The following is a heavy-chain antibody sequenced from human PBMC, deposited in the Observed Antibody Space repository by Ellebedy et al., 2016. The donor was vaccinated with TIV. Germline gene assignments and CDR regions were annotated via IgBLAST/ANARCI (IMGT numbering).Heavy chain of an antibody. V-gene: IGHV1-18*01. Sequence: ASVKVSXKASGYTFTSYDVNWVRQAPGQGLEWMGWITPYNGNTNYAQKFQGRVTMTTDTATTTAYMELRSLRSDDTAVYYCTSRRTNLWPDFDYWGQGTLVTVSS. D-gene: IGHD1-14*01. CDR1: GYTFTSYD. CDR2: ITPYNGNT. J-gene: IGHJ4*02. CDR3: TSRRTNLWPDFDY.